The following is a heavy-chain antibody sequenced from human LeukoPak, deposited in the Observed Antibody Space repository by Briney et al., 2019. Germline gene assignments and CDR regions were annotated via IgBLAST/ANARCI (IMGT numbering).Heavy chain of an antibody. J-gene: IGHJ6*03. Sequence: PGGSLRVSCAGSGYTFSSYGMSWVRQAPGKGLVWVSRINSDGSSTSYADSVKGRFTISRDNAKNTLYLQMNSLRAEDTAVYYCARDRVYYYYYMDVWGKGTTVTISS. CDR2: INSDGSST. V-gene: IGHV3-74*01. CDR1: GYTFSSYG. CDR3: ARDRVYYYYYMDV.